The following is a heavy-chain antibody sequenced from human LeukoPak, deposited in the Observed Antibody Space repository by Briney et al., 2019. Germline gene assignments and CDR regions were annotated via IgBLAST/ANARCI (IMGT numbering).Heavy chain of an antibody. CDR1: GFTFDDYG. Sequence: PGGSLRLSCAASGFTFDDYGMSWVHQAPGKGLELVSGINWNGGSTGYADSVKGRFTISRDNAKNSLYLQMNSLRAEDTALYYCARGDIVVVPVAIDAFDIWGQGTMVTVSS. CDR3: ARGDIVVVPVAIDAFDI. J-gene: IGHJ3*02. V-gene: IGHV3-20*04. CDR2: INWNGGST. D-gene: IGHD2-2*02.